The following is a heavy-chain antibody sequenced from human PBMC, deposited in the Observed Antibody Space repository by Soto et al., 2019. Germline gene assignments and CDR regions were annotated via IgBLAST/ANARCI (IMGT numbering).Heavy chain of an antibody. CDR2: MNPDSGST. Sequence: GASVKVSCKPSGYPFTSYHVNWVRQAPGQGLEWMGWMNPDSGSTDYALKFQGRLTMTRNTSMSTAYLELRSLTSEDTALYYCARGSFINKAYDRGSCTAHWGPGTQVTVSS. D-gene: IGHD3-9*01. CDR1: GYPFTSYH. J-gene: IGHJ4*02. V-gene: IGHV1-8*01. CDR3: ARGSFINKAYDRGSCTAH.